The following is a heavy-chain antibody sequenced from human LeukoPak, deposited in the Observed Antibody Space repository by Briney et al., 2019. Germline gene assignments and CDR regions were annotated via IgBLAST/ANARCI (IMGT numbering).Heavy chain of an antibody. J-gene: IGHJ4*02. Sequence: GGSLRLSCAASGFTFSSYAMSWVRQAPGKGLEWVSAISGSGGSTYYADSVKGRFTISRDNSKNTLYLQTNSLRAEDTAVYYCAKESDLYCTNGVCYNDYWGQGTLVTVSS. CDR2: ISGSGGST. V-gene: IGHV3-23*01. CDR1: GFTFSSYA. D-gene: IGHD2-8*01. CDR3: AKESDLYCTNGVCYNDY.